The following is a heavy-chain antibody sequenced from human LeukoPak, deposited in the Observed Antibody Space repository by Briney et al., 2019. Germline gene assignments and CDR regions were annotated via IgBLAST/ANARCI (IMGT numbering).Heavy chain of an antibody. J-gene: IGHJ4*02. CDR1: GYTFTNYD. V-gene: IGHV1-8*01. CDR3: TRSGFGGGVHFDY. CDR2: MNPNSGDT. Sequence: GASVKVSCKASGYTFTNYDINWVRQAAGQGLGWMGWMNPNSGDTGYAEKFQGRVTMTRDTSMNTAYMELSSLRSEDTAVYYCTRSGFGGGVHFDYWGQGTPVTVSS. D-gene: IGHD3-16*01.